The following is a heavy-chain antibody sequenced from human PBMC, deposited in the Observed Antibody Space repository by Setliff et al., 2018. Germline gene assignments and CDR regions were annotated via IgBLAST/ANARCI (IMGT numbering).Heavy chain of an antibody. Sequence: GGSLRLSCAASGFTFKTYAMSWVRQAPGKGLEWVSSITGSGGDRDYADSVKGRFTISRDNAKNTLYLQMNSLRAEDTAVYFCTRVWSMVSDSHYFYMDVWGKGTTVTVSS. CDR3: TRVWSMVSDSHYFYMDV. V-gene: IGHV3-23*01. CDR1: GFTFKTYA. D-gene: IGHD2-8*02. J-gene: IGHJ6*03. CDR2: ITGSGGDR.